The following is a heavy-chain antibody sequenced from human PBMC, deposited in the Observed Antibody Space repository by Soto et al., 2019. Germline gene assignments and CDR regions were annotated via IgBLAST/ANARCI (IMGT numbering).Heavy chain of an antibody. V-gene: IGHV4-34*01. CDR2: INHSGST. CDR3: ASSVAASALQLVEY. Sequence: PSETLSLTCAVYGGSFSGYYWSWIRQPPGKGLEWIGEINHSGSTNYNPSLKSRVTISVDTSKNQFSLKLSSVTAADTAVYYCASSVAASALQLVEYWGKGNMVSVSA. CDR1: GGSFSGYY. D-gene: IGHD6-6*01. J-gene: IGHJ4*02.